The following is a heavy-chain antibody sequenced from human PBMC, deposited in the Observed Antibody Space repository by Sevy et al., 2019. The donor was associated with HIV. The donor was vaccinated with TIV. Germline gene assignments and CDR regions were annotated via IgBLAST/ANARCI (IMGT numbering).Heavy chain of an antibody. J-gene: IGHJ4*02. CDR2: IKQDGSEK. V-gene: IGHV3-7*01. CDR3: ARDLRSYYYDSSGYYRFDY. CDR1: GFTFSSYW. D-gene: IGHD3-22*01. Sequence: GGSLRLSCAASGFTFSSYWMSCVRQAPGKGLEWVANIKQDGSEKYYVDSVKGRFTISRDNAKNSLYLQMNSLRAEDTAAYYCARDLRSYYYDSSGYYRFDYWGQGTLVTVSS.